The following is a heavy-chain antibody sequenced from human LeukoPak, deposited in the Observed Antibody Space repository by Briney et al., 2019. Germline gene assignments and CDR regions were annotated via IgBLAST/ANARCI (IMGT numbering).Heavy chain of an antibody. V-gene: IGHV1-8*01. CDR2: MNPNSGNT. Sequence: VASVKVSCKASGYTFTSYDINWVRQATGQGLEWMGWMNPNSGNTDYAQKFQGRVTMTTDTSTSTAYMELRSLRSDDTAVYYCARVKGSYYGFDYWGQGTLVTVSS. CDR1: GYTFTSYD. CDR3: ARVKGSYYGFDY. J-gene: IGHJ4*02. D-gene: IGHD1-26*01.